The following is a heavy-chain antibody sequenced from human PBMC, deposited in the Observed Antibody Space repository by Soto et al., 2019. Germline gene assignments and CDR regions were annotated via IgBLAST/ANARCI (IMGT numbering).Heavy chain of an antibody. D-gene: IGHD3-10*01. CDR2: IYIGGNT. CDR3: ARGDGSGTYMDYFDY. V-gene: IGHV4-4*07. J-gene: IGHJ4*02. CDR1: GGSVSGDY. Sequence: SETLSLTCTVSGGSVSGDYWGWFRQPAGKELEWIGRIYIGGNTKYSPSLKTRVTMSGDTSKNQFSLKLSSVTAADTAVYYCARGDGSGTYMDYFDYWGQGTLVTVSS.